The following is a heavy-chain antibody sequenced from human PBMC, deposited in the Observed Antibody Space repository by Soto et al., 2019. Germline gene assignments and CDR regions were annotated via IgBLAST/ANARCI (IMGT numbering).Heavy chain of an antibody. J-gene: IGHJ4*02. V-gene: IGHV1-24*01. CDR1: GYTLTELS. Sequence: ASVKVSCKVSGYTLTELSMHWVRQAPGKGLEWMGGFDPEDGETIYAQKFQGRVTITADESTSTAYMELSSLRSEDTAVYYCARDVRGLYYFDYWGQGTLVTVSS. CDR3: ARDVRGLYYFDY. D-gene: IGHD5-12*01. CDR2: FDPEDGET.